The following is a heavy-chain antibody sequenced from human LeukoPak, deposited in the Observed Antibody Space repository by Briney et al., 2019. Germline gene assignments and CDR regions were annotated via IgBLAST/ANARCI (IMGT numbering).Heavy chain of an antibody. CDR3: VAYRGDNWFDP. CDR2: IFSSGST. J-gene: IGHJ5*02. D-gene: IGHD3-16*02. V-gene: IGHV4-4*07. CDR1: GGSISSYF. Sequence: PSETLSLTCTVSGGSISSYFWSWIRLPAGKGLEWIGRIFSSGSTNYNPSLKGRVTMSVDTSKNQFYPNLSSVTAADTAMYYCVAYRGDNWFDPWGQGTLVTVSS.